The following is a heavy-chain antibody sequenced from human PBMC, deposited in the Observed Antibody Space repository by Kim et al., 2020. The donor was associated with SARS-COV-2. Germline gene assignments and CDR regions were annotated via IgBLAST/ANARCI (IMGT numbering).Heavy chain of an antibody. V-gene: IGHV3-30*01. D-gene: IGHD2-15*01. J-gene: IGHJ6*02. Sequence: YADSVKGRFTISRDNSKNTLYLQMNSLRAEDTAGYYCARARGGSYYYGMDVWGQGTTVTVSS. CDR3: ARARGGSYYYGMDV.